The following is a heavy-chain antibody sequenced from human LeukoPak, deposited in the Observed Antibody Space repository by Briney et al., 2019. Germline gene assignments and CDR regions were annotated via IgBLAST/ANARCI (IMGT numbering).Heavy chain of an antibody. CDR1: GYSFTNYW. J-gene: IGHJ4*02. V-gene: IGHV5-51*01. CDR2: IYPDDSDT. D-gene: IGHD7-27*01. Sequence: GESLQISCKGSGYSFTNYWIAWVRQVPGEGLEWMGIIYPDDSDTRYSPSFQGQVTISADKSISTAYLQWSSLKASDTAMYYCARRYLLTGDRSFDYWGQGTLVTVSS. CDR3: ARRYLLTGDRSFDY.